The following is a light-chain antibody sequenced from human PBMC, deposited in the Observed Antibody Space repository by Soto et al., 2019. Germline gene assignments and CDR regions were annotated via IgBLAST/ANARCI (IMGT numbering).Light chain of an antibody. CDR3: QHYDHLPIT. CDR2: DAS. Sequence: IQMTQYPSSLSASVGDRVTITCQASQDITYYLNWYQQKPGKAPRLLLYDASSLETGVPSRFSGTGSGTDFTFTISSLQPEDIATYYCQHYDHLPITFGQGTRLEIK. V-gene: IGKV1-33*01. CDR1: QDITYY. J-gene: IGKJ5*01.